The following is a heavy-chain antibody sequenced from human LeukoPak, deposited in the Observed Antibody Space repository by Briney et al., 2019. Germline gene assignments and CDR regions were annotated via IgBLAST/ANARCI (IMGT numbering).Heavy chain of an antibody. CDR3: AELGITMIGGV. D-gene: IGHD3-10*02. J-gene: IGHJ6*04. CDR1: GFTFSSYE. Sequence: GGSLRLSCAASGFTFSSYEMNWVRQAPGKGLEWVSYISSSGSTIYYADSVKGRFTISRDNAKNSLCLQMSSLRAEDTAVYYCAELGITMIGGVWGKGTTVTISS. CDR2: ISSSGSTI. V-gene: IGHV3-48*03.